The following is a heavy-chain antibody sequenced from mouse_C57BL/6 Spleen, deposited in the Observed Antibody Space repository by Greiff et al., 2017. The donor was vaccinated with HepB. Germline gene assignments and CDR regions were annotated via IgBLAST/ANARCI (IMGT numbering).Heavy chain of an antibody. Sequence: EVQLQESGGGLVKPGGSLKLSCAASGFTFSDYGMHWVRQAPEKGLEWVAYISSGSSTIYYADTVKGRFTISRDNAKNTLFLQMTSLRSEDTAMYYCARPFTVVAHWYFDVWGTGTTVTVSS. CDR1: GFTFSDYG. D-gene: IGHD1-1*01. CDR2: ISSGSSTI. V-gene: IGHV5-17*01. CDR3: ARPFTVVAHWYFDV. J-gene: IGHJ1*03.